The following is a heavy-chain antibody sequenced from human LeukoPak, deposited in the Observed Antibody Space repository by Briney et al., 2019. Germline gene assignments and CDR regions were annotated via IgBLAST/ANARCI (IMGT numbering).Heavy chain of an antibody. V-gene: IGHV3-7*01. CDR1: GFTFSSFW. D-gene: IGHD2-15*01. CDR2: IRQDGSEK. Sequence: GGSLRLSCAASGFTFSSFWMSWVRQAPGKGLEWVANIRQDGSEKYYVDSVKGRFTISRDNAKNSLYPQMNSLRAEDTAVYYCARLLGFCSGGMCRGAFDIWGQGTMVTVSS. CDR3: ARLLGFCSGGMCRGAFDI. J-gene: IGHJ3*02.